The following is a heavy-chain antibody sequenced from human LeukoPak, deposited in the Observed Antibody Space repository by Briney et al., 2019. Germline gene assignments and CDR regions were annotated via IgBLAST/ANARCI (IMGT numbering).Heavy chain of an antibody. J-gene: IGHJ3*02. Sequence: GGSLRLSCATSGFTFSSYSMSWVRQAPGKGLEWISYISSRSRAIYYADSVKGRFTISRDNSKNTLYLQMNSLRAEDTAVYYCARDRSFDIWGQGTMVTVSS. CDR1: GFTFSSYS. V-gene: IGHV3-48*01. CDR2: ISSRSRAI. CDR3: ARDRSFDI.